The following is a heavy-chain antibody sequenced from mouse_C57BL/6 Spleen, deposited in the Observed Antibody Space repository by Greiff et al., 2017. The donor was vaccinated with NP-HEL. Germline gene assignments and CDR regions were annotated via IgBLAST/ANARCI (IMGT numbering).Heavy chain of an antibody. J-gene: IGHJ3*01. V-gene: IGHV1-64*01. D-gene: IGHD1-1*01. Sequence: VQLQQSGAELVKPGASVKLSCKASGYTFTSYWMHWVKQRPGQGLEWIGMIHPNSGSTNYNEKFKSKATLTVDKSSSTAYMQLSSLTSEDSAVYYCASEGYGSSSFAYWGQGTLVTVSA. CDR2: IHPNSGST. CDR1: GYTFTSYW. CDR3: ASEGYGSSSFAY.